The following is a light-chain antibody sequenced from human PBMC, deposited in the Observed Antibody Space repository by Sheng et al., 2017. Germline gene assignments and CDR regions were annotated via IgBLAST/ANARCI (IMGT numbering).Light chain of an antibody. J-gene: IGLJ1*01. CDR3: AAWDDSLNGYV. Sequence: QSVLTQSPSASGTPGQMVTISCSGSTSNIGINTVNWYQQVPGTAPRLLIYTNTQRPSGVPGRFSGSKSGTSASLAISGLQSEDEADYYCAAWDDSLNGYVFGTGTKVTVL. CDR1: TSNIGINT. V-gene: IGLV1-44*01. CDR2: TNT.